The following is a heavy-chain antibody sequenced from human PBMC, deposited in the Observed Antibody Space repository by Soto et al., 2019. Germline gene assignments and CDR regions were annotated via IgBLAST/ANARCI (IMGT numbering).Heavy chain of an antibody. CDR2: ISSSSSYI. D-gene: IGHD6-6*01. CDR1: GFTFSSYS. J-gene: IGHJ5*02. Sequence: EVQLVESGGGLVKPGGSLRLSCAASGFTFSSYSMNWVRQAPGKGLEWVSSISSSSSYIYYADSVKGRFTISRDNAKNSLYLQMNSLRAEDTAVYYCARDAAFEYSSSGNWFDPWGQVTLVTVSS. V-gene: IGHV3-21*01. CDR3: ARDAAFEYSSSGNWFDP.